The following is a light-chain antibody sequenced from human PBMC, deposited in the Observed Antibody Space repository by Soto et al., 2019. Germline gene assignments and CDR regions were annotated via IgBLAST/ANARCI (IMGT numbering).Light chain of an antibody. CDR3: LHRFNWPLT. CDR2: DAS. Sequence: EIVLTQSPATLSLSPGERATLSCRASQSVSIYLAWYQQKPGQAPRLLIYDASNRATGIPARFSGSGSGTDFTLTISSLESEDFAVYYCLHRFNWPLTFGGGTKVEIK. CDR1: QSVSIY. V-gene: IGKV3-11*01. J-gene: IGKJ4*01.